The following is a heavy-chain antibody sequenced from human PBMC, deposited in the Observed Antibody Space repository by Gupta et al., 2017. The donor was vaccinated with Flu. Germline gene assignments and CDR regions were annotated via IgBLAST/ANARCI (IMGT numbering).Heavy chain of an antibody. CDR2: IHDTGNT. D-gene: IGHD1-1*01. V-gene: IGHV4-59*08. CDR1: SVSTRNFY. J-gene: IGHJ4*02. Sequence: QVQLQESGPGIVKPSDTLPLTCTISSVSTRNFYWSWIRQTPLKGLEWIGYIHDTGNTTYKPSFETRVTMSMDTSKRLISLRLSSVTAADTAVYFCARHPGASFDMWGPGISVTVSS. CDR3: ARHPGASFDM.